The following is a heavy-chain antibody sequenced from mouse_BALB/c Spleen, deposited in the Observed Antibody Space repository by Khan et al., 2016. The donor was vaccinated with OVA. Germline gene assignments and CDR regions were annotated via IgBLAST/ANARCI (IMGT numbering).Heavy chain of an antibody. CDR3: ARGDFGNYEGAY. J-gene: IGHJ3*01. V-gene: IGHV1S132*01. CDR2: IFPGTGTT. D-gene: IGHD2-1*01. CDR1: GYTFTNYW. Sequence: QVQLQQSEAELVKPGASVKLSCKTSGYTFTNYWIQWIKQRPGQGLEWIGEIFPGTGTTYYNENFKGKATLTIAPSSTPAYMQLSSLTSEASAVFVWARGDFGNYEGAYWGQGTLVTVSA.